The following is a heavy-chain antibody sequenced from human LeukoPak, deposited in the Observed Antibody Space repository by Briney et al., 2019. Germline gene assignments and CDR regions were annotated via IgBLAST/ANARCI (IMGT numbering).Heavy chain of an antibody. D-gene: IGHD6-19*01. CDR1: GFTFSSYA. J-gene: IGHJ4*02. CDR3: AKDSEWLVRGYFDY. V-gene: IGHV3-23*01. CDR2: ISGSGGST. Sequence: GGSLRLSCAASGFTFSSYAMSWVRQAPGKGLEWVSAISGSGGSTYYADSVKGRFTISRDNSKNTLYLQMNSLRAEDTALYYCAKDSEWLVRGYFDYWGQGTLVTVSS.